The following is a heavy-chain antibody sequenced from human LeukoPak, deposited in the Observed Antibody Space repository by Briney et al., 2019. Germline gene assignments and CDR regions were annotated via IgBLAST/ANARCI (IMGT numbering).Heavy chain of an antibody. CDR1: GGSISSGDYY. Sequence: PSETLSLTCTVSGGSISSGDYYWSWIRQPPGKGLEWIGYIYYTGSTYYNPSLKSRITISVATYKNQFSLKLNSVTAADTAVYYCARVGGYFDSSGYFDYWGQGILATVSS. V-gene: IGHV4-30-4*01. J-gene: IGHJ4*02. D-gene: IGHD3-22*01. CDR2: IYYTGST. CDR3: ARVGGYFDSSGYFDY.